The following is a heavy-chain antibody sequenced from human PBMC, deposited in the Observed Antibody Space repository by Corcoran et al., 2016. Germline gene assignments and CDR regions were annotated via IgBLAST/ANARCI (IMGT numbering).Heavy chain of an antibody. D-gene: IGHD3-16*01. Sequence: QVQLQQSGPGLVKPSQTLSLTCDISGDSVSSTSAAWNWIRQSPSRGFEWLGRTYYRSRWYSYYALSVRSRITINADTSKNQFSLQLNSVTPDDTAVYYCARGPSPLRFWGQGILVTVSS. J-gene: IGHJ4*02. CDR1: GDSVSSTSAA. CDR2: TYYRSRWYS. CDR3: ARGPSPLRF. V-gene: IGHV6-1*01.